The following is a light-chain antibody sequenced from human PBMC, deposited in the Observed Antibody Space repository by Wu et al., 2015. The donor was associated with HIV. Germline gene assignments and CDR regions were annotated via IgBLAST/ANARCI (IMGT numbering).Light chain of an antibody. CDR2: GAS. CDR1: QSVRTQ. CDR3: QQYGRSPLT. V-gene: IGKV3-20*01. Sequence: EIVLTQSPATLSLSPGERATLSCRASQSVRTQLAWYQQRPGQPPRLLIFGASTRATGIPDRFSGSGSGTDFTLTISRLEPEDFALYYCQQYGRSPLTFGGGTKVEIK. J-gene: IGKJ4*01.